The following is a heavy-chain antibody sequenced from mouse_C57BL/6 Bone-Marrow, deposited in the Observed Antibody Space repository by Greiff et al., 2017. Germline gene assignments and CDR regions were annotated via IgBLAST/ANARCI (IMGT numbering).Heavy chain of an antibody. D-gene: IGHD2-3*01. CDR2: IDPENGDT. Sequence: VQLKQSGAELVRPGASVKLSCTASGFNIKDDYMHWVKQRPEQGLEWIGWIDPENGDTEYASKFQGKATITADTSSTTAYLQLSSLTSEDTAVYYCTDPIYDGYYFDVWGTGTTVTVSS. V-gene: IGHV14-4*01. CDR1: GFNIKDDY. CDR3: TDPIYDGYYFDV. J-gene: IGHJ1*03.